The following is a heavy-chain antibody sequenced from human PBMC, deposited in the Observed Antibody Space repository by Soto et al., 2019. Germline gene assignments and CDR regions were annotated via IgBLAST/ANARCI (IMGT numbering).Heavy chain of an antibody. D-gene: IGHD3-3*01. CDR3: ARGTIFGVVITLYYYYGMDV. Sequence: PSETLSLTCAAYGGSFSGYYWSWFRQPPGKGLEWIGEINHSGSTNYNPSLKSRVTISVDTSKNQFSLKLSSVTAADTAVYYCARGTIFGVVITLYYYYGMDVWGQGTTVTVSS. J-gene: IGHJ6*02. CDR1: GGSFSGYY. V-gene: IGHV4-34*01. CDR2: INHSGST.